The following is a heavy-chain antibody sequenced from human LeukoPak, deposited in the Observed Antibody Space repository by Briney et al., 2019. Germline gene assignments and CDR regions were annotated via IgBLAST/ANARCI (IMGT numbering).Heavy chain of an antibody. Sequence: PGRSLRLSCAASGFTFSSYGMHWVRQAPGKGLEWVAVISYDGSNKYYADSVKGRFTISRDNSKNTLYLQMNSLRAEDTAVYYCAKDFYYYGSGSYSTKDYWGQGTLVTVSS. D-gene: IGHD3-10*01. V-gene: IGHV3-30*18. J-gene: IGHJ4*02. CDR2: ISYDGSNK. CDR3: AKDFYYYGSGSYSTKDY. CDR1: GFTFSSYG.